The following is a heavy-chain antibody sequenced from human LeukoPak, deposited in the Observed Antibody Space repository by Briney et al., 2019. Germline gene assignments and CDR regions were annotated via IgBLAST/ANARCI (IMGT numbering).Heavy chain of an antibody. CDR3: ARDPNAVVVPAGDFDY. Sequence: GGSLRLSCAASGFTFSSYAMHWVRQAPGKGLEWVAVISYDGSNKYYADSVKGRFTVSRDNSKNTLYLQMNSLRAEDTAVYYCARDPNAVVVPAGDFDYWGQGTLVTVSS. CDR2: ISYDGSNK. V-gene: IGHV3-30-3*01. D-gene: IGHD2-2*01. J-gene: IGHJ4*02. CDR1: GFTFSSYA.